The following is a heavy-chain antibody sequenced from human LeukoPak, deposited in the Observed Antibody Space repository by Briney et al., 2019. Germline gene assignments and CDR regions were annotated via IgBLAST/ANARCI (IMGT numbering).Heavy chain of an antibody. Sequence: TGGSLRLSCAASGLTVRSNYMSWVRQAPGKGLEWVSVIYSDGSTYYEDSVKGRFTISRDNPKNTLSLQMNSLRTEDTAVYFCAREKGRGVISPYYDYWGQGTLVTVSS. CDR3: AREKGRGVISPYYDY. CDR1: GLTVRSNY. J-gene: IGHJ4*02. V-gene: IGHV3-53*01. CDR2: IYSDGST. D-gene: IGHD3-10*01.